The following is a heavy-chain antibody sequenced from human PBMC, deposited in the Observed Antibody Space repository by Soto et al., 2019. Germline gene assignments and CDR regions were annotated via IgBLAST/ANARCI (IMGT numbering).Heavy chain of an antibody. CDR2: ISSSGDGT. CDR1: GFTFNTYA. V-gene: IGHV3-23*01. J-gene: IGHJ6*02. D-gene: IGHD3-3*01. Sequence: GSLRLSCAASGFTFNTYAMTWVRQAPGKGLEWVSIISSSGDGTYYVDSVKGRFTISRDNSRNTLNLQMNNLRAEDTAVYYCAKNADFWSWGMGVWGQGTTVTVSS. CDR3: AKNADFWSWGMGV.